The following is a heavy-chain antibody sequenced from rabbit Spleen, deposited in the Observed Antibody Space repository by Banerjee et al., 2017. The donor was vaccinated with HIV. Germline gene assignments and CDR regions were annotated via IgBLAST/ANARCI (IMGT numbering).Heavy chain of an antibody. CDR3: ARDSAGREDFNL. Sequence: QEQLEESGGDLVKPGASLTLTCNASGLDFSSSYWICWVRQAPGKGLEWIACIDVGQSGSTYYASWAKVRFTISKTSPTTVTLQMTSLTAADTATYFCARDSAGREDFNLWGPGTLVTVS. CDR2: IDVGQSGST. CDR1: GLDFSSSYW. D-gene: IGHD4-2*01. J-gene: IGHJ4*01. V-gene: IGHV1S45*01.